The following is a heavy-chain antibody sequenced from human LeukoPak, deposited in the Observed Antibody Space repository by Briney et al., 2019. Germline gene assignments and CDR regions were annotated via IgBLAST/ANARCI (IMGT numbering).Heavy chain of an antibody. CDR2: INHSGST. D-gene: IGHD3-10*01. V-gene: IGHV4-34*01. J-gene: IGHJ5*02. CDR1: GGSFSGYY. Sequence: SETLSLTCAVYGGSFSGYYWSWIRQPPGKGLEWIGEINHSGSTNYNPSLKSRVTISVDTSKNQFSLKLSSVTAADTAVYYCASQRSTYYYGSGSYWDWFDPWGQGTLVTVSS. CDR3: ASQRSTYYYGSGSYWDWFDP.